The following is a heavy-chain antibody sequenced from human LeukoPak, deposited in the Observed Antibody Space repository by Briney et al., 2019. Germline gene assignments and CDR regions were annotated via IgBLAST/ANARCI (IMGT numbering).Heavy chain of an antibody. D-gene: IGHD6-19*01. Sequence: GGSLRLSCTASGFTFGDYAMSWFRQAPGKGLEWVGFIRSKAYGGTTEYAASVKGRFTISRDDSKSIAYLQMNSLKTEDTAVYYCTSLAIAVAGGYYYYMDVWGKGTTVTVSS. J-gene: IGHJ6*03. V-gene: IGHV3-49*03. CDR1: GFTFGDYA. CDR3: TSLAIAVAGGYYYYMDV. CDR2: IRSKAYGGTT.